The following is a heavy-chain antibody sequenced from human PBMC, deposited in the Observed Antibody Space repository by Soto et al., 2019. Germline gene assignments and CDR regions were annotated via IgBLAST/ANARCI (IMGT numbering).Heavy chain of an antibody. J-gene: IGHJ4*02. CDR2: ISGSGGST. D-gene: IGHD6-13*01. CDR3: AKENGYSSSWFEFDY. V-gene: IGHV3-23*01. CDR1: GFTFSSYA. Sequence: EVQLLESGGGLVQPGGSLRLSCAASGFTFSSYAMSWVRQAPGKGLEWVSAISGSGGSTYYADSVKGRFTISRDNSKNTLELQMNSLRAEDTDVYYCAKENGYSSSWFEFDYWGQGTLVTVSS.